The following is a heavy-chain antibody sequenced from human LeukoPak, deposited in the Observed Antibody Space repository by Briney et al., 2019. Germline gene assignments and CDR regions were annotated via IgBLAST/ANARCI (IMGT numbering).Heavy chain of an antibody. Sequence: GGSLRLSCAASGFIFSSYGMHWVRQAPGKGLEWVANIKQDGSEKYYVDSVKGRFTISRDNAKNSLYLQMNSLRAEDTAVYYCARERAMSDYWGQGTLVTVSS. V-gene: IGHV3-7*01. CDR1: GFIFSSYG. CDR2: IKQDGSEK. J-gene: IGHJ4*02. D-gene: IGHD5-18*01. CDR3: ARERAMSDY.